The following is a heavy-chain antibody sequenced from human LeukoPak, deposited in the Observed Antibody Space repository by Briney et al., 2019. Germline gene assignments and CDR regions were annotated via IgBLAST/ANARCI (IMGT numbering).Heavy chain of an antibody. D-gene: IGHD5-18*01. V-gene: IGHV1-18*01. CDR1: GDTFTSYG. CDR2: ISAYNGNT. J-gene: IGHJ4*02. Sequence: ASVKVSCTASGDTFTSYGISWVRQAPGQGLEWIGWISAYNGNTTYAQKLQGRVTMTTDTSTSTAYLELRSLRSDDTAVYYCARDGYGYYFDYWGQGTLVTVSS. CDR3: ARDGYGYYFDY.